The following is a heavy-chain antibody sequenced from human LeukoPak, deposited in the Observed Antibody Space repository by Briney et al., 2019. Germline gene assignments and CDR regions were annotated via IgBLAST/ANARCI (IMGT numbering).Heavy chain of an antibody. CDR2: INHSGST. CDR3: ARGDAMARGVIIH. Sequence: PSETLSLTCAVYGGSFSDYYWSWIRQPPGKGLEWIGEINHSGSTNYNPSLKSRVTISVDTSKNQFSLKLSSVTAADTAVYYCARGDAMARGVIIHWGQGTLVTVSS. CDR1: GGSFSDYY. D-gene: IGHD3-10*01. J-gene: IGHJ4*02. V-gene: IGHV4-34*01.